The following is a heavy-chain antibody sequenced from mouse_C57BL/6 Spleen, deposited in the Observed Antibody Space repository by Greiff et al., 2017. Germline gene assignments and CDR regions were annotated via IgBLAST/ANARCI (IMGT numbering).Heavy chain of an antibody. V-gene: IGHV1-55*01. J-gene: IGHJ2*01. CDR1: GYTFTSYW. Sequence: QVQLQQPGAELVKPGASVKMSCKASGYTFTSYWITWVKQRPGQGLEWIGDIYPGSGSTNYNEKFKSKATLTVDTSSSTAYMQLSSLTSEYSAVYYCARWGGYDYYFDCWGQGTTLTVSS. CDR2: IYPGSGST. CDR3: ARWGGYDYYFDC. D-gene: IGHD2-2*01.